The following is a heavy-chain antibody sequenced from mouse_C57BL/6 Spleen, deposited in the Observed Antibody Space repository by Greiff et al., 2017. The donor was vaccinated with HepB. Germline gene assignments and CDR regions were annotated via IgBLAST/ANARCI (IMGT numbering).Heavy chain of an antibody. CDR1: RYAFSSSW. Sequence: QVQLQQSGPELVKPGASVKISCKASRYAFSSSWMNWVKQRPGKGLEWIGRIYPGDGDTNYNGKFKGKATLTADKSSSTAYMQLSSLTSEDSAVYFWASVYGSSLDYWGQGTTLTVSS. CDR2: IYPGDGDT. J-gene: IGHJ2*01. CDR3: ASVYGSSLDY. D-gene: IGHD1-1*01. V-gene: IGHV1-82*01.